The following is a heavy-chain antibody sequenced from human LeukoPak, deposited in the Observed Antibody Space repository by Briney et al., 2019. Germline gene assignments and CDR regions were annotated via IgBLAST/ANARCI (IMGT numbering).Heavy chain of an antibody. CDR2: IYPGDSDT. D-gene: IGHD3-10*01. CDR1: GYTFTRHW. Sequence: GESLKISCKGSGYTFTRHWIGWVRQMPGKGLEWMGIIYPGDSDTRYSPSFQGQVTFSVDQSISTAYLQWSSLKASDTAIYYCARRITIVRDRYYFDYWGQGTLLTVSS. V-gene: IGHV5-51*01. CDR3: ARRITIVRDRYYFDY. J-gene: IGHJ4*02.